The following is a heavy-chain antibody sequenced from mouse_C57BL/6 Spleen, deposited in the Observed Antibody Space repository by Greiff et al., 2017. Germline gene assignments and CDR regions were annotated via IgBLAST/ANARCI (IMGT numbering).Heavy chain of an antibody. V-gene: IGHV5-17*01. CDR2: ISSGSSTI. CDR3: ARGSVYAWFAY. J-gene: IGHJ3*01. D-gene: IGHD2-12*01. Sequence: EVKLVESGGGLVKPGGSLKLSCAASGFTFSDYGMHWVRQAPEKGLEWVAYISSGSSTIYYADTVKGRFTISRDNAKNTLFLQMTSLRSEDTAMXYCARGSVYAWFAYWGQGTLVTVSA. CDR1: GFTFSDYG.